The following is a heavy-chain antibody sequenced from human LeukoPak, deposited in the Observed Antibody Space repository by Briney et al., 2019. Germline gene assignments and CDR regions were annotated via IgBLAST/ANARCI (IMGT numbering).Heavy chain of an antibody. CDR2: IYYSGST. J-gene: IGHJ4*02. CDR1: GGSISSYY. V-gene: IGHV4-59*01. CDR3: ARRGAAGYFDY. Sequence: SETLSLTCTVSGGSISSYYWSWIRQPPGKGLEWIGYIYYSGSTNYNPSLKSRVTISVDTSKNQFSLKLSSVTAADTAVYYCARRGAAGYFDYWGQGTLVTVSS. D-gene: IGHD6-13*01.